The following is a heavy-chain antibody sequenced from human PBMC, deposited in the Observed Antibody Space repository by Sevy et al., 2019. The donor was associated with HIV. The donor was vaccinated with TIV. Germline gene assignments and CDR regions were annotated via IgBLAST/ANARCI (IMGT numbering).Heavy chain of an antibody. V-gene: IGHV3-23*01. CDR3: AKAKTVAAGFDY. CDR1: GFTFRGYV. Sequence: GGSLRLSCAASGFTFRGYVMSWVRQAPGKGLEWVSGISASGGSTYYADSVKGRFTISRDNSRNTLDLQMDSLRADDTAVYYWAKAKTVAAGFDYWGQGTLVTVSS. J-gene: IGHJ4*02. D-gene: IGHD2-15*01. CDR2: ISASGGST.